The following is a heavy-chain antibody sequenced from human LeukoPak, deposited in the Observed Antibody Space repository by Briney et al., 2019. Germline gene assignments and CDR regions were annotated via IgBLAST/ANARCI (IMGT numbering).Heavy chain of an antibody. CDR2: INHSGST. J-gene: IGHJ4*02. CDR1: GGSFSGYY. CDR3: ARDLPGDQNY. Sequence: SETLSLTCAVYGGSFSGYYWSWIRQPPGKGLEWIGEINHSGSTNYNPSLKSRVTISVDTSKNQFSLKLTSVTAADTAVYYCARDLPGDQNYWGQGTLVTVSS. D-gene: IGHD7-27*01. V-gene: IGHV4-34*01.